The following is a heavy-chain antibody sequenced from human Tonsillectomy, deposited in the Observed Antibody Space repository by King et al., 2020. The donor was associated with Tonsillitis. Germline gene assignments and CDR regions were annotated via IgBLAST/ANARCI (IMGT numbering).Heavy chain of an antibody. Sequence: QLVQSGAEVKKPGESLKISCKGSGYSFTTYWIVWVRQMPGKGLEWMGIIYPGDSDTRYSPSFQGQVTISADKSISTASLQWSSLKASDTAMCYCARLLPERDNGGSPAPAYDWYFDLWGRGTLVTVSS. J-gene: IGHJ2*01. CDR1: GYSFTTYW. CDR3: ARLLPERDNGGSPAPAYDWYFDL. V-gene: IGHV5-51*01. D-gene: IGHD2-15*01. CDR2: IYPGDSDT.